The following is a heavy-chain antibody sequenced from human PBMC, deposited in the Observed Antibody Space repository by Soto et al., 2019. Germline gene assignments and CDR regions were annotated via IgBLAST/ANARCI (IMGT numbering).Heavy chain of an antibody. V-gene: IGHV3-23*01. J-gene: IGHJ6*02. Sequence: EVQLLESGGGLVQPGGSLRLSCAASGFTFSTYAMSWVRQAPGKGLEWVSVISGSGGSTYYADSVKGRFAISRDNSKNTLFLQMSSLRAEDKAVYYCAKSTRPSTPGYHYYYTMDVWGQGTTVTVSS. D-gene: IGHD3-16*02. CDR2: ISGSGGST. CDR1: GFTFSTYA. CDR3: AKSTRPSTPGYHYYYTMDV.